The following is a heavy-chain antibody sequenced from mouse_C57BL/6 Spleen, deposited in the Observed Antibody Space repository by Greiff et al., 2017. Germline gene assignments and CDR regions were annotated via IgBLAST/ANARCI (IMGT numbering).Heavy chain of an antibody. Sequence: VQLKESGPGLVKPSQSLSLTCSVTGYSITSGYYWNWIRQFPGNKLEWMGYISYDGSNNYNPSLKNRISITRDTSKNQFFLKLNSVTTEDTATYYCARDYDSYAMDYWGQGTSVTVSS. CDR1: GYSITSGYY. J-gene: IGHJ4*01. CDR2: ISYDGSN. V-gene: IGHV3-6*01. D-gene: IGHD2-4*01. CDR3: ARDYDSYAMDY.